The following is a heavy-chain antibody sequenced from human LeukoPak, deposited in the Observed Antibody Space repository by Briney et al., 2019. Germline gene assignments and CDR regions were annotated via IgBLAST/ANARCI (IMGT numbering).Heavy chain of an antibody. V-gene: IGHV4-59*01. CDR2: IYYSGST. CDR3: ARGGYRSSTSCYQGSEWFDP. Sequence: SETLSLTCTVSGGSISSYYWSWIRQPPGKGLEWIGYIYYSGSTNYNPSLKSRVTISVDTSKNQFSLKLSSVTAADTAVYYCARGGYRSSTSCYQGSEWFDPWGQGTLVTVSS. D-gene: IGHD2-2*01. CDR1: GGSISSYY. J-gene: IGHJ5*02.